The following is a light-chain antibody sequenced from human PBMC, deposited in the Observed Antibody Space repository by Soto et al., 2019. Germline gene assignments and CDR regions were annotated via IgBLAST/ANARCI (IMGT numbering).Light chain of an antibody. J-gene: IGLJ3*02. Sequence: QSALTQPASVSGSPGQSITISCTGTSSDVGGYNYVSWYQQHPGKAPKLMISNVGDRPSGVSNRFSGSKSGNTASLTISGLQTEDEADYDCSSYTTGSTVVFGGGTKLTVL. V-gene: IGLV2-14*03. CDR1: SSDVGGYNY. CDR3: SSYTTGSTVV. CDR2: NVG.